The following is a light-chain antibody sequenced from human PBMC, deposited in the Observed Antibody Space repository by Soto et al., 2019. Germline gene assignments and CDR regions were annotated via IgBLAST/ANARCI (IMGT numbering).Light chain of an antibody. CDR3: QQYNNWPPPIT. CDR2: GAS. CDR1: QSVCSN. V-gene: IGKV3-15*01. J-gene: IGKJ5*01. Sequence: EIVMTQSPATLSVSPGERATLSCRASQSVCSNLAWYQQKPGQAPRLLIYGASTRATGIPARFSGSGSGTEFTLTISSLQSEDFAVYYCQQYNNWPPPITFGQGTRLEIK.